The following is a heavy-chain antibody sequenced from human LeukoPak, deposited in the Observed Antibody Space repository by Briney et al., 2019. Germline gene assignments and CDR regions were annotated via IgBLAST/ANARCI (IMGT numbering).Heavy chain of an antibody. CDR3: ARESNSNYYGSGSGFDY. V-gene: IGHV1-46*01. CDR1: GYTFTSYY. CDR2: INPSGGST. J-gene: IGHJ4*02. Sequence: ASVKVSCKASGYTFTSYYMHWVRQAPGQGLEWMGIINPSGGSTSYAQKFQGRVTMARDTSTSTVYMELSSLRSEDTAVYYCARESNSNYYGSGSGFDYWGQGTLVTVSS. D-gene: IGHD3-10*01.